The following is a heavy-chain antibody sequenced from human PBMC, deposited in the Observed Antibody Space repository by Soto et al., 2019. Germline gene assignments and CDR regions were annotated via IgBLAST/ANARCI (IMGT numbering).Heavy chain of an antibody. V-gene: IGHV3-30*18. CDR3: AKSAGDEGGMDV. Sequence: QVQLVESGGGVVQPGRSLRLSCAASGSTFSDYGMHWVRQAPGKGLDWVAIISYDGRNKIYADSAKGRSTVSRDNSKNTMFLEMNSLRTEDTAVYYCAKSAGDEGGMDVWGQGTTVTVSS. D-gene: IGHD2-21*01. J-gene: IGHJ6*02. CDR1: GSTFSDYG. CDR2: ISYDGRNK.